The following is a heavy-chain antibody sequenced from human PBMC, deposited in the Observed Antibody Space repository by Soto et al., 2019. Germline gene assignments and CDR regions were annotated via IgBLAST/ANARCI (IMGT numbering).Heavy chain of an antibody. J-gene: IGHJ4*02. D-gene: IGHD3-10*01. Sequence: EVHLLDSGGGLVQPGGSLRLSCAASGFTFTNYAMSWVRQAPGKGLEWVSSISGSGGNTYYADSVRGRFTISRDNTKNTFYLQMNSLRAEDTAIYYCVKARAAGGFDYWGQGTLVTVSS. CDR3: VKARAAGGFDY. V-gene: IGHV3-23*01. CDR1: GFTFTNYA. CDR2: ISGSGGNT.